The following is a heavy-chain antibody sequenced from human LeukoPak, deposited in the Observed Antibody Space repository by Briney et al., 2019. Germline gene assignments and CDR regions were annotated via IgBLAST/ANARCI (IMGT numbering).Heavy chain of an antibody. J-gene: IGHJ3*02. CDR3: ARGFVHAFDI. D-gene: IGHD6-6*01. Sequence: PGGSLRLSCAASGFAFSTYDMHWVRRATGKGLEWVSAIGVAGDTYYPGSVKGQFTISRENAKNSLYLQMNSLRAGDTAVYYCARGFVHAFDIWGQGTMVTVSS. CDR2: IGVAGDT. CDR1: GFAFSTYD. V-gene: IGHV3-13*04.